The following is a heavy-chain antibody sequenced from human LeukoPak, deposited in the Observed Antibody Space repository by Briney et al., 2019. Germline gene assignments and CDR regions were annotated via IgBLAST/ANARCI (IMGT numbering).Heavy chain of an antibody. J-gene: IGHJ4*02. V-gene: IGHV3-66*01. CDR1: GFTVSSNY. D-gene: IGHD3-9*01. CDR2: IYSGGST. CDR3: ARADPGFDWLASDY. Sequence: GGSLRLSCAASGFTVSSNYMSWVRQAPGKGLEWVSVIYSGGSTYYADSVKGRFTISRDNSKNTLYLQMNSLRAEDTAVYYCARADPGFDWLASDYWGQGTLVTVSS.